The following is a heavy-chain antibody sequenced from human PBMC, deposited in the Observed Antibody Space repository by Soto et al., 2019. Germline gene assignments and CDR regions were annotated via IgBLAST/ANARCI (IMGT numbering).Heavy chain of an antibody. CDR3: ARVASSRPLYYFGY. CDR1: GFTFSSYE. D-gene: IGHD6-13*01. CDR2: ISSSGSTI. Sequence: GGSLRLSCAASGFTFSSYEMNWVRQAPGKGLERVSYISSSGSTIYYADSVKGRFTISRDNAKNSLYLQMNSLRAEDTAVYYCARVASSRPLYYFGYCGKGTRVSVAS. V-gene: IGHV3-48*03. J-gene: IGHJ4*02.